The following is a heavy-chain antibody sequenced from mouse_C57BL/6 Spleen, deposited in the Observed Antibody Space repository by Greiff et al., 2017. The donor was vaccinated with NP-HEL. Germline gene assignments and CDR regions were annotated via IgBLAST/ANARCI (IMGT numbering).Heavy chain of an antibody. J-gene: IGHJ1*03. CDR1: GYTFTSYW. CDR3: ARGGYYGSSCKYFDV. V-gene: IGHV1-52*01. Sequence: QVQLKQPGAELVRPGSSVKLSCKASGYTFTSYWMHWVKQRPIQGLEWIGNIDPSDSETHYNQKFKDKATLTVDKSSSTAYMQLSSLTSEDSAVYYCARGGYYGSSCKYFDVWGTGTTVTVSS. D-gene: IGHD1-1*01. CDR2: IDPSDSET.